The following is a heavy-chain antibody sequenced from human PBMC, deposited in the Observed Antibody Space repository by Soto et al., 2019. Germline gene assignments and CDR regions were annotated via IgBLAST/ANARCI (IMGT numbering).Heavy chain of an antibody. CDR3: ARGQVVAAQH. V-gene: IGHV4-30-2*01. Sequence: QLQLQESGSGLVKPSQTLSLTCAVSGGSISSGGYSWSWIRQPPGKGLEWIGYIYHSGSTYYNPPLXRXVXIXIDRSKNQFSLKLRSVTAAATAVYYCARGQVVAAQHWGQGTLVTVSS. CDR1: GGSISSGGYS. J-gene: IGHJ4*02. CDR2: IYHSGST. D-gene: IGHD2-15*01.